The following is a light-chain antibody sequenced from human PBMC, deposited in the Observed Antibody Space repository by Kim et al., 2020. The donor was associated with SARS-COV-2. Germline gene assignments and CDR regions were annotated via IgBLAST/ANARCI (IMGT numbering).Light chain of an antibody. J-gene: IGLJ2*01. CDR3: AAWDDSVV. CDR1: SSNIGSNY. Sequence: GTLGQRVTISCAGSSSNIGSNYVYWYQQLPGTAPKLLIYRNNQRPSGVPDRFSGSKSGTSASLAISGLRSEDEADYYCAAWDDSVVFGGGTQLTVL. V-gene: IGLV1-47*01. CDR2: RNN.